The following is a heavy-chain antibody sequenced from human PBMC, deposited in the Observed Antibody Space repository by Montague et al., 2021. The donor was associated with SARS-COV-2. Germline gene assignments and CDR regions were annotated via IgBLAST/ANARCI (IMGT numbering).Heavy chain of an antibody. CDR1: RGSFSGYY. J-gene: IGHJ4*02. V-gene: IGHV4-34*01. CDR3: ARGYCSSTTCYRSLHY. Sequence: SETLSLTCTVHRGSFSGYYWTWIRQPPGKGLEWIREINHSGGVNYNPSLKSRVIISVDTSKNHFSLKLRSVTAADTAIYYCARGYCSSTTCYRSLHYWGQGTLVAVSS. D-gene: IGHD2-2*01. CDR2: INHSGGV.